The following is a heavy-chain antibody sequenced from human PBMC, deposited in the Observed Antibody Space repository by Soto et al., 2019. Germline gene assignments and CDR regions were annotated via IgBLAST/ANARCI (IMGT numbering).Heavy chain of an antibody. J-gene: IGHJ4*02. CDR1: GGSISSYY. V-gene: IGHV4-59*01. CDR2: IYYSGST. D-gene: IGHD2-15*01. Sequence: QVQLQESRPRLVKPSETLFLTCTVSGGSISSYYWSWIRQPPGKGLEWVGYIYYSGSTNYNPSLQSRVTIAVDTSKNQVSQQLTSVTAADTALYYCARVLYRGGSAYYFDYWGQGTLVTVCS. CDR3: ARVLYRGGSAYYFDY.